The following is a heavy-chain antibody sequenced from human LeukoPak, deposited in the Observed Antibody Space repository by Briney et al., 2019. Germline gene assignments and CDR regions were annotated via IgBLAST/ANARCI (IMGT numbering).Heavy chain of an antibody. CDR3: ANSLSPEQCYFDY. J-gene: IGHJ4*02. Sequence: GGSLRLSCAASGFTFSSYSMNWVRQAPGKGLEWVSAISGSGGSTYYADSVKGRFTISRDNSKNTLYLQMNSLRAEDTAVYYCANSLSPEQCYFDYWGQGTLVTVSS. CDR2: ISGSGGST. V-gene: IGHV3-23*01. CDR1: GFTFSSYS. D-gene: IGHD1/OR15-1a*01.